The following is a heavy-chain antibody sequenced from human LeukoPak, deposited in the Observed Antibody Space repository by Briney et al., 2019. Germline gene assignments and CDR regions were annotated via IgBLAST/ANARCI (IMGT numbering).Heavy chain of an antibody. J-gene: IGHJ4*02. D-gene: IGHD4-23*01. CDR2: ISPGGDTI. V-gene: IGHV3-23*01. CDR3: ARRTTVVGPAPFDH. Sequence: GASLRLSCAASGFSFSIYAMSWVRQAPGKGLEWVSAISPGGDTIYYLDSVKGRFTISRDNSKNTLYLHMNSLRAEDTAVYYCARRTTVVGPAPFDHWGQGTLVTVSS. CDR1: GFSFSIYA.